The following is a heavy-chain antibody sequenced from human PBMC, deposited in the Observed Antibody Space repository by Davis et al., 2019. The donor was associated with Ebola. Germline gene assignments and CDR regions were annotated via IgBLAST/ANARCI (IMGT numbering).Heavy chain of an antibody. J-gene: IGHJ6*04. CDR2: IFHSGNT. V-gene: IGHV4-59*01. D-gene: IGHD2-2*03. CDR1: GGSISPYY. CDR3: ARTGGMDNTIEYYYGMDV. Sequence: SETLSLTCTVSGGSISPYYWTWIRQPPGKGLEWIGYIFHSGNTNYNPSLKSRVTISVDTSKNQFSLNLRSVTAADTAVYYCARTGGMDNTIEYYYGMDVWGKGTTVTVSS.